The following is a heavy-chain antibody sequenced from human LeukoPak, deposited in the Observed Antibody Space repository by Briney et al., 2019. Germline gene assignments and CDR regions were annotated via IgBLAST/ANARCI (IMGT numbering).Heavy chain of an antibody. CDR2: ISYDGSNK. CDR1: GFTFSSYA. J-gene: IGHJ2*01. V-gene: IGHV3-30-3*01. CDR3: ARDPLSRWSIHTSYWYFDL. Sequence: GGSLRLSCAASGFTFSSYAMHWVRQAPGKGLEWVAVISYDGSNKYYADSVKGRFTISRDNSKNTLYLQMNSLRAEDTAVYYCARDPLSRWSIHTSYWYFDLWGRGTLVTVSS. D-gene: IGHD4-23*01.